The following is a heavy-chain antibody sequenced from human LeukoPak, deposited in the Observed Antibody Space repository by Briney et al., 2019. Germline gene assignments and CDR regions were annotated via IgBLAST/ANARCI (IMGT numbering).Heavy chain of an antibody. V-gene: IGHV3-23*01. D-gene: IGHD1-14*01. J-gene: IGHJ4*02. CDR2: ISGSGDNT. Sequence: GGSLRLSCAASGFTFSSYAMSWVRQAPGKGLEWVSGISGSGDNTYYGDSVKGRFTISRDNSKNTLYLQMNSLRAEDTAVYYCAKKNYVVYTPIDYWGQGTLVTVSS. CDR1: GFTFSSYA. CDR3: AKKNYVVYTPIDY.